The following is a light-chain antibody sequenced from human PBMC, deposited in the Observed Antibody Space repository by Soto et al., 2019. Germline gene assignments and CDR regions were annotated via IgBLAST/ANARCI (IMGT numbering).Light chain of an antibody. CDR2: GAS. Sequence: DIVLTQSPGTLSLSPGERATLSCRASQSFSSGYLAWYQQKPGQAPRLLIYGASTRATDIPDRFSGSESGTEFTLTISRLEPEDFAVYYCHQYGSSPPYTFGQGTKPEI. J-gene: IGKJ2*01. CDR1: QSFSSGY. CDR3: HQYGSSPPYT. V-gene: IGKV3-20*01.